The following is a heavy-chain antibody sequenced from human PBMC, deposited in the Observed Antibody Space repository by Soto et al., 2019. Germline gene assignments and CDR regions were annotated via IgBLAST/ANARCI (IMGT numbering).Heavy chain of an antibody. Sequence: QVQLVESGGGVVQPGRSLRLSCAASGFTFSSYGMHWVRQAPGKGLEWVAAISDGGSNKYYADSVKGRFTISRDNSKNTLYLQMNSLRAEGTAVYYCAKDSSPQNYYYYCGMDVWGQGTTVTVSS. CDR3: AKDSSPQNYYYYCGMDV. J-gene: IGHJ6*02. V-gene: IGHV3-30*18. D-gene: IGHD2-2*01. CDR2: ISDGGSNK. CDR1: GFTFSSYG.